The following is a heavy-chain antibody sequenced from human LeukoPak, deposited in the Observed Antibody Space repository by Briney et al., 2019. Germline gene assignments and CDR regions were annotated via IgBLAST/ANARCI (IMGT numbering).Heavy chain of an antibody. CDR2: IIIKGGST. D-gene: IGHD3-10*01. J-gene: IGHJ4*02. CDR1: GFTFSSYA. Sequence: GCLRLSCAASGFTFSSYAMHWVRQAPEKGLEYVSAIIIKGGSTYYAISVKGRFTISRDNSKNTMYLQMGSLRAEDMAVYYCERDSTTMVRGDYDYWGQGTLVTVSS. CDR3: ERDSTTMVRGDYDY. V-gene: IGHV3-64*01.